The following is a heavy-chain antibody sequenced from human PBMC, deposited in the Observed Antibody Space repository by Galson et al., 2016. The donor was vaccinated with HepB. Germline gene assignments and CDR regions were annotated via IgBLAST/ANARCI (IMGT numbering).Heavy chain of an antibody. CDR2: FYHIGRS. Sequence: SETLSLTCAVSGDSVTSSHWWSWVRQPPGKGLEWIGEFYHIGRSNYNPSLKTRVSISVDKSNNQFSLNLMSVTAADTAVYYCARESPLFPGAFDLWGRGTLVSVSS. V-gene: IGHV4-4*02. CDR3: ARESPLFPGAFDL. CDR1: GDSVTSSHW. D-gene: IGHD2-21*01. J-gene: IGHJ2*01.